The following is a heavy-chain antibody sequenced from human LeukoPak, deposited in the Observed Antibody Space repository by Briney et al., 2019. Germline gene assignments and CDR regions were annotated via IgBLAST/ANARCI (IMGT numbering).Heavy chain of an antibody. V-gene: IGHV3-23*01. CDR2: ISGSGGST. D-gene: IGHD3-22*01. CDR1: GFSVSSYY. J-gene: IGHJ4*02. Sequence: GGSLRLSCAASGFSVSSYYMSWVRQAPGKGLEWVSAISGSGGSTYYADSVKGRFTISRDNSKNTLYLQMNSLRAEDTAVYYCAKRALDYDSSGCYDYWGQGTLVTVSS. CDR3: AKRALDYDSSGCYDY.